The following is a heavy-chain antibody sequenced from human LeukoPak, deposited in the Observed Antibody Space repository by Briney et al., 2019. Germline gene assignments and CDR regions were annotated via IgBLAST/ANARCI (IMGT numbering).Heavy chain of an antibody. J-gene: IGHJ3*02. CDR3: ARHSITPGTEYAFDI. CDR1: GFTFSSYS. V-gene: IGHV3-48*04. CDR2: ISSSSSTI. D-gene: IGHD1-14*01. Sequence: GGSLRLSCAASGFTFSSYSMNWVRQAPGKGLEWVSYISSSSSTIYYADSVKGRFTISRDNAKNLLYLQMNSLRAEDTAVYYCARHSITPGTEYAFDIWGQGTMVTVSS.